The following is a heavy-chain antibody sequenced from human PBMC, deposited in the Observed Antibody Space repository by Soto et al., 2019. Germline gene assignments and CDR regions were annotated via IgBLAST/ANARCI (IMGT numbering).Heavy chain of an antibody. D-gene: IGHD3-3*01. CDR2: ISISGNT. J-gene: IGHJ5*02. CDR3: ARGREDFHAGSGPTWIWIAP. CDR1: GGSISSDF. Sequence: SDTLSLTCTVSGGSISSDFWSWIRQPPGKGLEWIGYISISGNTDYSPSLKSRATISADTSRNQFSLKLRSVNTADTAVYFCARGREDFHAGSGPTWIWIAPWGQGTLLTVSS. V-gene: IGHV4-59*01.